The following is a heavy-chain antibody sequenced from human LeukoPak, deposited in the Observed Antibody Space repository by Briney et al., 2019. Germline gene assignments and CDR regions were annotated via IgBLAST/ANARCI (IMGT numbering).Heavy chain of an antibody. CDR1: GYTFTSYG. J-gene: IGHJ6*03. CDR2: ISAYNGNT. Sequence: EASVKVSCKASGYTFTSYGISWVRQAPGQGLEWMGWISAYNGNTNYAQKLQGRVTMTTDTSTSTAYMELRSLRSDDTAVYYCARGTQLWFDYYYYYMDVWGKGTTVTVSS. V-gene: IGHV1-18*01. D-gene: IGHD5-18*01. CDR3: ARGTQLWFDYYYYYMDV.